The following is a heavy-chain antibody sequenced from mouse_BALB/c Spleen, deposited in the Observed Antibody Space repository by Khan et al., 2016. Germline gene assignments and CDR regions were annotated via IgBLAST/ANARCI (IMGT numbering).Heavy chain of an antibody. CDR2: INTYTGEA. Sequence: QIQLVQSGPELKKPGETVKISCKASGYTFTKYGMNWVKQAPGKGLKWIGWINTYTGEATYADDFKGRFAFSLETSASSAYLQINNLKNEDMATYFCARKGDFITTVVATDYDMDYWGQGTSVTVSS. CDR1: GYTFTKYG. D-gene: IGHD1-1*01. CDR3: ARKGDFITTVVATDYDMDY. V-gene: IGHV9-1*02. J-gene: IGHJ4*01.